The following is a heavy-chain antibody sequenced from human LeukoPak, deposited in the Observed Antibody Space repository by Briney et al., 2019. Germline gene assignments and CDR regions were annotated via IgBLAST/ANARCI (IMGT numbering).Heavy chain of an antibody. CDR1: GFSFSSYS. Sequence: GGSLRLSCEASGFSFSSYSMNWVRQAPGKGLEWVAIISYDGSNKYYPDSVKGRFTISRDNSKNTVYLQMNSLRVEDTAVYYCARANSSSWHNFNYWGQGTLVTVSS. J-gene: IGHJ4*02. CDR2: ISYDGSNK. CDR3: ARANSSSWHNFNY. D-gene: IGHD6-13*01. V-gene: IGHV3-30*03.